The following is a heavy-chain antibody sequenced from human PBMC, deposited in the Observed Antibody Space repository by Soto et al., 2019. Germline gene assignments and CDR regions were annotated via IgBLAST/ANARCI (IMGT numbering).Heavy chain of an antibody. Sequence: SETLSLTCTVSGGSISSGGYYWSWIRQHPGKGLEWIGYIYYSGSTYYNPSLKSRVTISVDTSKNQFSLKLSSVTAADTAVYYCARDRGCSSTSCYGPWFDPWGQGTLVTVSS. CDR1: GGSISSGGYY. D-gene: IGHD2-2*01. CDR2: IYYSGST. V-gene: IGHV4-31*03. CDR3: ARDRGCSSTSCYGPWFDP. J-gene: IGHJ5*02.